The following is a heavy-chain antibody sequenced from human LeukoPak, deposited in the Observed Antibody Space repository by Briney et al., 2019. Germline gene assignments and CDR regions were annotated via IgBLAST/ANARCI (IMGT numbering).Heavy chain of an antibody. CDR1: RFTFSSYA. V-gene: IGHV3-23*01. J-gene: IGHJ3*01. D-gene: IGHD3-22*01. CDR2: VSGSGGST. CDR3: AKETASGYGAFDF. Sequence: GRSLRLSCAASRFTFSSYAMSWVRQAPGKGLEWVSGVSGSGGSTHYGGSVKGRFTISRDNSKNTLYLQMNSLRAEDTAVYYCAKETASGYGAFDFWGQGTMVTVSS.